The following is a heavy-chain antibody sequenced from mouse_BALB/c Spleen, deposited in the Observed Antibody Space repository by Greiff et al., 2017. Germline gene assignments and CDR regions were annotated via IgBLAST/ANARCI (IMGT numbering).Heavy chain of an antibody. V-gene: IGHV5-6-4*01. CDR1: GFTFSSYT. CDR2: ISSGGSYT. J-gene: IGHJ3*01. Sequence: EVQGVESGGGLVKPGGSLKLSCAASGFTFSSYTMSWVRQTPEKRLEWVATISSGGSYTYYPDSVKGRFTISRDNAKNTLYLQMSSLKSEDTAMYYCTTIYYGYDGGAWFAYWGQGTLVTVSA. CDR3: TTIYYGYDGGAWFAY. D-gene: IGHD2-2*01.